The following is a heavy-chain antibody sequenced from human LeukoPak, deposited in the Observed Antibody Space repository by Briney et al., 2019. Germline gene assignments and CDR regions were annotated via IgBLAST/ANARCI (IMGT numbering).Heavy chain of an antibody. CDR2: IRSKAYGGTT. V-gene: IGHV3-49*04. CDR1: GFTFGDYA. J-gene: IGHJ4*02. D-gene: IGHD2-2*03. CDR3: TRDSGYCSSTSCRDY. Sequence: GGSLRPSCTASGFTFGDYAMSWVRQAPGKGLEWVGFIRSKAYGGTTEYAASVKGRFTISRDDSKSIAYLQMNSLKTEDTAVYYCTRDSGYCSSTSCRDYWGQGTLVTVSS.